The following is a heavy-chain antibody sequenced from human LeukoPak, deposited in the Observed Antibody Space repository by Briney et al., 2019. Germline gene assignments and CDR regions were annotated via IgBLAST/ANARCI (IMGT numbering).Heavy chain of an antibody. CDR2: IYHSGST. V-gene: IGHV4-38-2*02. CDR1: GYSISSGYY. D-gene: IGHD5-18*01. CDR3: ARNGHRGYSYGYDPRHYYMDV. Sequence: SETLSLTCTVSGYSISSGYYWGWIRQPPGKGLEWIGSIYHSGSTYYNPSLKSRVTISVDTSKNQFSLKLSSVTAADTAVYYCARNGHRGYSYGYDPRHYYMDVWGKGTTVTISS. J-gene: IGHJ6*03.